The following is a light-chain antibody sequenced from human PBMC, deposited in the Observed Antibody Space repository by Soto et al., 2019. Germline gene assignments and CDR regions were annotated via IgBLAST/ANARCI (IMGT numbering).Light chain of an antibody. CDR2: DAS. CDR3: QQRSDCPST. Sequence: EIVLTQSPATLSLSPGXXATXSXRXSQSVSSYLAWYQQKPGQAPRLLIYDASNRATGIPARFSGSGSGTDFTLTISSLEPDDVAVYYCQQRSDCPSTFGGGTKVQIK. J-gene: IGKJ4*01. CDR1: QSVSSY. V-gene: IGKV3-11*01.